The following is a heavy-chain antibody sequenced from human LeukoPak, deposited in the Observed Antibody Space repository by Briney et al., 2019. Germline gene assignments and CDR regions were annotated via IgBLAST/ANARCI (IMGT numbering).Heavy chain of an antibody. Sequence: KASETLSLTCAVYGGSFSGYYWSWIRQPPGKGREWSGEINHSGSTNYNPSLKSRVTISVDTSKNQFSLKLSSVTAADTAVYYCARGGTRTLFWLGNFDYWGQGTLVTVSS. CDR2: INHSGST. D-gene: IGHD1-26*01. CDR3: ARGGTRTLFWLGNFDY. CDR1: GGSFSGYY. J-gene: IGHJ4*02. V-gene: IGHV4-34*01.